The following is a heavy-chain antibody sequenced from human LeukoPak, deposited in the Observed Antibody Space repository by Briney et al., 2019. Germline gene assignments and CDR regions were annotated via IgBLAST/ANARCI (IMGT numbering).Heavy chain of an antibody. CDR3: AKTPSRSYYTDGDY. CDR2: ISWNSGNI. Sequence: GRSLRLSCAASGFTFDDYAMHWVRQAPGKGLEWVSGISWNSGNIGYADSMKGRFTISRDNAKNSLYLQMNSLRAEDTAVYYCAKTPSRSYYTDGDYWGQGTLVTVSS. D-gene: IGHD1-26*01. J-gene: IGHJ4*02. CDR1: GFTFDDYA. V-gene: IGHV3-9*01.